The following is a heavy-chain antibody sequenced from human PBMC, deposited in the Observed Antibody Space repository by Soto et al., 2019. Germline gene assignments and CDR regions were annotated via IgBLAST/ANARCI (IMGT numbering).Heavy chain of an antibody. D-gene: IGHD1-26*01. CDR1: GFTFSSYA. V-gene: IGHV3-30-3*01. CDR3: ARDPGGEIPDY. CDR2: ISYDGSNK. Sequence: GGSLRLSCAASGFTFSSYAMHWVRQAPGKGLEWVAVISYDGSNKYYADSVKGRFTISRDNSKNTLYLQMNSLRAEDTAVYYCARDPGGEIPDYWGQGTLVTVSS. J-gene: IGHJ4*02.